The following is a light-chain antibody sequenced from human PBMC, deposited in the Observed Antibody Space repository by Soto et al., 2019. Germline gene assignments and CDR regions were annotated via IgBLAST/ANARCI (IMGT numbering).Light chain of an antibody. J-gene: IGLJ2*01. Sequence: QSALTQPASVSGSPGQSITISCTGTSSDVGSYNPVSWYQQHPGKAPKLMIYEGNKRPSGVSKRFSGSTSGNTASLTISGFQAEDEADYYCCSYAGSSTSLLVFGGGTKLTVL. CDR1: SSDVGSYNP. CDR2: EGN. CDR3: CSYAGSSTSLLV. V-gene: IGLV2-23*01.